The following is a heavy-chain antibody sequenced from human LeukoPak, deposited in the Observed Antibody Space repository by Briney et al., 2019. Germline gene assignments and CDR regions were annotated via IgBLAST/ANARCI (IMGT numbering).Heavy chain of an antibody. D-gene: IGHD1-20*01. J-gene: IGHJ5*02. CDR3: TGYDWNDGRFDP. CDR1: GDSLANNNAA. CDR2: TYYRSNWYS. Sequence: SQTRSLTCAVSGDSLANNNAAWNWIMRSPSRGLEWLGRTYYRSNWYSDYTFSEMGRMSITADTSKKQFSILLRSVTPEDTAMYYCTGYDWNDGRFDPCAREPWSASPQ. V-gene: IGHV6-1*01.